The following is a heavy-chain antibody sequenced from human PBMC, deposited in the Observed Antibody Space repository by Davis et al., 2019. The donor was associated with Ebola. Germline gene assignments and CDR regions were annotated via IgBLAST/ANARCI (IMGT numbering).Heavy chain of an antibody. D-gene: IGHD5-12*01. CDR1: GDSVSINSAG. CDR2: TYYYHSKWYI. Sequence: HSQTLSLTCAISGDSVSINSAGWNWIRQSPSRGLEWLGRTYYYHSKWYIDYAVSVKSRITIDPDTSKNQFSLQLNSVTPEDTAVYYCARGWLRSSFDYWGQGTLVTVSS. J-gene: IGHJ4*02. CDR3: ARGWLRSSFDY. V-gene: IGHV6-1*01.